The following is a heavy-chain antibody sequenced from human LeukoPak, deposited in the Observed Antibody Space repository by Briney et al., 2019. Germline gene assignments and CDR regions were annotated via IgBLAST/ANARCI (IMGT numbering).Heavy chain of an antibody. J-gene: IGHJ4*02. CDR3: HLVLAPSSQFDY. V-gene: IGHV5-51*01. D-gene: IGHD6-13*01. CDR2: IYPGDSDT. Sequence: GESLKISCKGSGYSFTSDWIGWVRQMPGKGLECMGIIYPGDSDTRYSPSFQGQVTISADKSISTAYLQWSSLKASDTAMYYCHLVLAPSSQFDYWGQGTLVTVSS. CDR1: GYSFTSDW.